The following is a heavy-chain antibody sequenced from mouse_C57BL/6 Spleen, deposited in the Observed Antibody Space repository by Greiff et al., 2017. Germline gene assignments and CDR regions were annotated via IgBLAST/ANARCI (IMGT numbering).Heavy chain of an antibody. J-gene: IGHJ2*01. CDR2: IDPEDGDT. D-gene: IGHD2-3*01. CDR1: GFNIKDYY. Sequence: EVQLQQSGAELVKPGASVKLSCTASGFNIKDYYMHWVKQRTEQGLEWIGRIDPEDGDTKYAPKFQGKATITADTSSNTAYLQLSSLTSEDTAVYYWARIDDGELDYWGQGTTLTVSS. V-gene: IGHV14-2*01. CDR3: ARIDDGELDY.